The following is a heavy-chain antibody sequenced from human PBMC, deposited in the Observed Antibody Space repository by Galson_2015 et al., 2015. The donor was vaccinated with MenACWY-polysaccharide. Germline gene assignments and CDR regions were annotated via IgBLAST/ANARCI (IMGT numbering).Heavy chain of an antibody. Sequence: SLRLSCAASGFTFSSYAMSWVRQAPGQGLEWVTSISGTGGDTYYADSVKGRFTISRDNSKNTLYLQMYSLRAEDTALYYCAGGGISRAPQFDFWGQGTLVTVSS. CDR3: AGGGISRAPQFDF. V-gene: IGHV3-23*01. CDR2: ISGTGGDT. D-gene: IGHD3-16*01. CDR1: GFTFSSYA. J-gene: IGHJ4*02.